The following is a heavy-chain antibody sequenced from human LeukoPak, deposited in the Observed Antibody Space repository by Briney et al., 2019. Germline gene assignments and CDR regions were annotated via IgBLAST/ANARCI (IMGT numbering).Heavy chain of an antibody. J-gene: IGHJ4*02. D-gene: IGHD1-26*01. CDR1: GFTSSNAW. V-gene: IGHV3-23*01. CDR2: ISGSGGST. CDR3: TKLEWEQDYFDY. Sequence: GGSLRLSCAASGFTSSNAWMNWVRQAPGKGLEWVSAISGSGGSTYYADSVKGRFTISRDNSKNTLYLQMNSLRAEDTAVYYCTKLEWEQDYFDYWGQGTLVTVSS.